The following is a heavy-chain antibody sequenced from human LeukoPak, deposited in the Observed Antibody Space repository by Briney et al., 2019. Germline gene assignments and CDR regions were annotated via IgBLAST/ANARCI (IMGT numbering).Heavy chain of an antibody. CDR3: ARVPHYHYVMDV. CDR2: IYSGGRT. CDR1: GLTVSSNY. J-gene: IGHJ6*04. Sequence: GGSLRLSCAASGLTVSSNYMSWVRPAPGKGLECVSVIYSGGRTYYADSVKGRFTISRDNSKNTLYLQMNSLRGEDTAVYYCARVPHYHYVMDVWGKGTTVTVSS. V-gene: IGHV3-53*01.